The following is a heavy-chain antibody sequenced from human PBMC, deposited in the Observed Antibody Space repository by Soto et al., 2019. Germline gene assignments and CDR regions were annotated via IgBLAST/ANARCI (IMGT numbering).Heavy chain of an antibody. CDR1: GYTFTSYD. CDR2: MNPNSGNT. D-gene: IGHD1-7*01. Sequence: GASVKVSCKASGYTFTSYDINWVRQATGQGLEWMGWMNPNSGNTVYAQKFQGRVTMTRNTSISTAHMELSSLKTEDTAVFYCTSTAYELELPDYYFDYWGQGTLVTVSS. J-gene: IGHJ4*02. CDR3: TSTAYELELPDYYFDY. V-gene: IGHV1-8*01.